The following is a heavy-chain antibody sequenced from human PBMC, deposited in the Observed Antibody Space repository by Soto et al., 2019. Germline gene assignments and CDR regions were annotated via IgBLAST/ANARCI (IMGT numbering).Heavy chain of an antibody. CDR2: LNHSGST. CDR1: GGSFSGYY. Sequence: QVQLQQWGAGLLKPSETLSLTCAVYGGSFSGYYWSWIRQPPGKGLEWLGELNHSGSTNYNPSLKSRVTISVDASKNQFSRKLRSVTAADAAVEYCGLLYSSGWPLDYWGQGTLVTFAA. V-gene: IGHV4-34*01. CDR3: GLLYSSGWPLDY. J-gene: IGHJ4*02. D-gene: IGHD6-19*01.